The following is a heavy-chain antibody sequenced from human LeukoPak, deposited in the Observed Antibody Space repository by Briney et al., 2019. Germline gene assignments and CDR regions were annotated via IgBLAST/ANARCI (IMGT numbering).Heavy chain of an antibody. D-gene: IGHD3-22*01. CDR3: AKGIYDSSGYYHYSGFDY. J-gene: IGHJ4*02. CDR1: GFTFSSYA. CDR2: MSGSGGST. Sequence: GGSLRLSCAASGFTFSSYAMSWVRQAPGKGLEWVSAMSGSGGSTYYADSVKGRFTISRDNSKNALYLQMNSLRAEDTAVYYCAKGIYDSSGYYHYSGFDYWGQGTLVTVSS. V-gene: IGHV3-23*01.